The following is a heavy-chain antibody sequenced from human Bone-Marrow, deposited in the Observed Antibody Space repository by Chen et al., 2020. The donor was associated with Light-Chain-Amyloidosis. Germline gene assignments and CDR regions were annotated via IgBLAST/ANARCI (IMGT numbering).Heavy chain of an antibody. CDR1: GISFSNNW. CDR2: VQGDGSDK. Sequence: EVQLVESGGGLVQPGESLRLSCAASGISFSNNWMSWVRQATGKGLEWVASVQGDGSDKYYVDSVKGRFTISRDNAKNSLYLQMNSLRAEDTAVYYCTTEYLGAYDYWGQGTLLTVSS. CDR3: TTEYLGAYDY. D-gene: IGHD3-16*01. J-gene: IGHJ4*02. V-gene: IGHV3-7*05.